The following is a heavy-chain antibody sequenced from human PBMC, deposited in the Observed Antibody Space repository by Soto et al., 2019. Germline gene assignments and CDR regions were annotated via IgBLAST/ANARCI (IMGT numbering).Heavy chain of an antibody. CDR2: IYWDGDK. Sequence: QINLIESGPTLVKPTQTLTLTCTFSGFSLSNSGAAVGWVRQPPGRALEWLALIYWDGDKRYNASLGNRLTITKDTSMNQVVPTLTNVAPADTATYYCAHRATITIFGLIIANCIWFDPWGQGTRVIVSS. CDR3: AHRATITIFGLIIANCIWFDP. D-gene: IGHD3-3*01. J-gene: IGHJ5*02. CDR1: GFSLSNSGAA. V-gene: IGHV2-5*02.